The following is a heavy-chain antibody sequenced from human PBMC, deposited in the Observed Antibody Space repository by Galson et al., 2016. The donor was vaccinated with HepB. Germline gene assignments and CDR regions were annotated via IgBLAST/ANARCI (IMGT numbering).Heavy chain of an antibody. D-gene: IGHD2-2*01. V-gene: IGHV3-74*01. CDR2: INGDGSGT. J-gene: IGHJ3*02. CDR1: GFTFSDYW. CDR3: ARERVVGKNDALDI. Sequence: SLRLSCAASGFTFSDYWMHWVRQVPGKGLMWVSRINGDGSGTNFADSVRGRFTISRDNVKNTLHLQMNSLRVEDTAVYYCARERVVGKNDALDIWGQGTMVTVSS.